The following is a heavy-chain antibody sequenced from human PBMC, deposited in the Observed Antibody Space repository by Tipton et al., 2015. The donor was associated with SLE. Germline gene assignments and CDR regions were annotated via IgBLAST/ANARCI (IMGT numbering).Heavy chain of an antibody. CDR2: ISSSSSYI. J-gene: IGHJ3*02. CDR3: ARELAAAGSHAFDI. D-gene: IGHD6-13*01. CDR1: GFTFSSYS. V-gene: IGHV3-21*01. Sequence: SLRLSCAASGFTFSSYSMNWVRQAPGKGLEWVSSISSSSSYIYYADSVKGRFTISRDNAKNSLYLQMNSLRAEDTAVYYCARELAAAGSHAFDIWGQGTMVTVSS.